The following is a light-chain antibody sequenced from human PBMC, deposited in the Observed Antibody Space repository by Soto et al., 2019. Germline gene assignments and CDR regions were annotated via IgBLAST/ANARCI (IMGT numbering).Light chain of an antibody. J-gene: IGKJ5*01. CDR2: DAS. CDR1: QSVSSY. CDR3: QQRSNWPSIT. Sequence: EIVMTQSRTTLSVSPGQRSTLSCRASQSVSSYLAWYQQKPGQAPRLLXYDASNRATGIPARFSGSGSGTDFTLTISSLEPEDFAVYYCQQRSNWPSITFGQGTRLEIK. V-gene: IGKV3-11*01.